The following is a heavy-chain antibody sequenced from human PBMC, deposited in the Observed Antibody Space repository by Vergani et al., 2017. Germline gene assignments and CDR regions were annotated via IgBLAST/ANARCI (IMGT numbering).Heavy chain of an antibody. V-gene: IGHV4-34*01. J-gene: IGHJ4*02. CDR2: INHSGST. CDR3: AKWEAVAGIFDY. D-gene: IGHD6-19*01. Sequence: QVQLQQWGAGLLKPSETLSLTCAVYGGSFSGYYWSWIRQPPGKGLEWIGEINHSGSTNYNPSLKSRVTISVDTSKNQFSLKLSSVTAADTAVYYCAKWEAVAGIFDYWGQGTLVTVSS. CDR1: GGSFSGYY.